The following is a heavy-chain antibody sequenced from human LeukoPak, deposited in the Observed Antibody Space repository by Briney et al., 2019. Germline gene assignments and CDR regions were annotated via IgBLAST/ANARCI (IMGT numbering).Heavy chain of an antibody. CDR3: ARSGDKNVM. CDR1: GFTFSEYW. D-gene: IGHD3-10*01. Sequence: GGSLRLSCVVSGFTFSEYWMTWVRQAPGKGLEWVANIKEDGGQKHYVDSVKGRFTIFRDNAKNTLYLQMDGLRAEDTAVYYCARSGDKNVMGGQGTLVTVSS. V-gene: IGHV3-7*03. CDR2: IKEDGGQK. J-gene: IGHJ4*02.